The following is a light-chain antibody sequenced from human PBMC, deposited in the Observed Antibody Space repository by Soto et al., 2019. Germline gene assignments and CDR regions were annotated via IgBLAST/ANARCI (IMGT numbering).Light chain of an antibody. J-gene: IGKJ1*01. CDR1: QSVLYSSNNKNY. CDR2: WAS. CDR3: QQYYSTPRT. V-gene: IGKV4-1*01. Sequence: DIVMTQSPDSLAVSLGERATINCKSSQSVLYSSNNKNYFAWYQQKPGQPPKLLIYWASTRESGVPDRFSGSGSGTDFTLTISSLQAEDVTVYYCQQYYSTPRTFGQWTKVEIK.